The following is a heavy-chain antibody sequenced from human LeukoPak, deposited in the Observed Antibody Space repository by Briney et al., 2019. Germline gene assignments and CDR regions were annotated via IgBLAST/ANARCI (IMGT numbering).Heavy chain of an antibody. CDR2: ISVSGAGT. V-gene: IGHV3-23*01. J-gene: IGHJ4*02. Sequence: GGSLRLSCAASGFTFSSYALSWVRQAPGKGLEWVSSISVSGAGTYYADSVKGRFTISRDNSKNTLYLQMNSLRAEDTAVYYCAKREAYCFDYWGQGTLVTVSS. D-gene: IGHD1-26*01. CDR3: AKREAYCFDY. CDR1: GFTFSSYA.